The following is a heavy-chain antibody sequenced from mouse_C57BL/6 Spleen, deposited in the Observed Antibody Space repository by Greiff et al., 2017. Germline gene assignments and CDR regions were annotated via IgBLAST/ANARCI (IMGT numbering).Heavy chain of an antibody. CDR2: ISSGSSTN. CDR1: GFTFSDYG. V-gene: IGHV5-17*01. D-gene: IGHD2-1*01. CDR3: ARGVNYDYAMDY. J-gene: IGHJ4*01. Sequence: EVNVVESGGGLVKPGGSLKLSCAASGFTFSDYGMHWVRQAPEKGLEWVAYISSGSSTNYYADTVKGRFTISRDNAKNTLLLQMTSLRSEDTAMYYCARGVNYDYAMDYWGQGTSVTVSS.